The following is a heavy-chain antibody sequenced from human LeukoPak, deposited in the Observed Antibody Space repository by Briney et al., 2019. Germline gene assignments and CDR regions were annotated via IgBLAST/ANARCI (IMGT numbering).Heavy chain of an antibody. CDR2: IRSKANSYAT. D-gene: IGHD1-26*01. V-gene: IGHV3-73*01. CDR1: GFTISGSA. CDR3: TRRYSGSYPHAFDI. J-gene: IGHJ3*02. Sequence: GGSLKLSCAASGFTISGSAMHWVRQASGKGLEWVGRIRSKANSYATAYAASVKGRFTISRDDSKNTAYLQMNSLKTEDTAVYYCTRRYSGSYPHAFDIWGQGTMVTVSS.